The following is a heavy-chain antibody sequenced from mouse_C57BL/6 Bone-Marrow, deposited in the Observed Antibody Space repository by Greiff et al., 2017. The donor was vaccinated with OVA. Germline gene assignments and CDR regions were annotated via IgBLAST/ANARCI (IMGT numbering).Heavy chain of an antibody. V-gene: IGHV1-69*01. CDR3: ARELRLRWFAY. D-gene: IGHD3-2*02. CDR1: GYTFTSYW. CDR2: IDPSDSYT. J-gene: IGHJ3*01. Sequence: QVQLKESGAELVMPGASVKLSCKASGYTFTSYWMHWVKQRPGQGLEWIGEIDPSDSYTNYNQKFKGKSALTVDKSSSTAYMQLSSLTSEDSAVYYCARELRLRWFAYWGQGTLVTVSA.